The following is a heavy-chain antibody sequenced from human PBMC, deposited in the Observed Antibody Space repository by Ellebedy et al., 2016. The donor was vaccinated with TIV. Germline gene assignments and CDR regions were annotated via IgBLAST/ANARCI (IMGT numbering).Heavy chain of an antibody. J-gene: IGHJ4*02. V-gene: IGHV3-30-3*01. CDR2: ISHDGSSQ. Sequence: PGGSLRLSCVASGFTFDSYAMHWVRQAPGKGLEWVAVISHDGSSQYYADSVKGRFTVSRDDSRNTVFLQMNSLRVDDTAVYYCASPAVGHTTGCCRYYFDYWGLGTLVTVSS. CDR3: ASPAVGHTTGCCRYYFDY. D-gene: IGHD6-19*01. CDR1: GFTFDSYA.